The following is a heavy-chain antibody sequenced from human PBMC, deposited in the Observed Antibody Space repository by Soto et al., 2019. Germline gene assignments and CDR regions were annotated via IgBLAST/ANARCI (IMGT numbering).Heavy chain of an antibody. CDR1: GFTFSSYS. CDR3: AKDRGNYSFLDY. V-gene: IGHV3-30*18. CDR2: ISYDGSNK. D-gene: IGHD1-26*01. J-gene: IGHJ4*02. Sequence: AGGALRLSCAAPGFTFSSYSMQWVRPAPGKGLAWVTVISYDGSNKYYADSVKGRFTISRDNSKNTVYLQMNSLRAEDTAVYYCAKDRGNYSFLDYWGQGTLVTVSS.